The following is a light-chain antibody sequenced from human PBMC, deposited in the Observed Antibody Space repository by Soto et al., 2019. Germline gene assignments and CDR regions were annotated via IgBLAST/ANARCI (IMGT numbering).Light chain of an antibody. V-gene: IGKV2-30*02. CDR3: MQGTYLPLT. CDR1: QSLVHSDGNTY. CDR2: LVS. Sequence: DVVMTQSPLSLPVTLGQPASISCRFSQSLVHSDGNTYLFWFQQRPGQSPRRLIYLVSQRDSAVPDRFAASGSDTDFTLTISRVEADDVGVYYCMQGTYLPLTFGGGTKLEIK. J-gene: IGKJ4*01.